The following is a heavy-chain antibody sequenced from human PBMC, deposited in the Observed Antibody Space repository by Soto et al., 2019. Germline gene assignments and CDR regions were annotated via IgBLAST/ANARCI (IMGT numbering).Heavy chain of an antibody. V-gene: IGHV5-10-1*01. Sequence: PGESLEISCKGSGYSFAGYWITWVREMPGKGLEWMGRIDPSDSQTYYSPSFRGHVTISAAKSITTVFLQWSSLRASATAMYYCRRQIYDSDSGPNFQYYFDSWGQGTLVTISS. CDR1: GYSFAGYW. J-gene: IGHJ4*02. CDR2: IDPSDSQT. CDR3: RRQIYDSDSGPNFQYYFDS. D-gene: IGHD3-22*01.